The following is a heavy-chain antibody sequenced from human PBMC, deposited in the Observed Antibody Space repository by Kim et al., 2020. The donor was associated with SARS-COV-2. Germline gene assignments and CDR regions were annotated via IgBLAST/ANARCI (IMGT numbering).Heavy chain of an antibody. CDR3: ARAKGGNYYYGMDV. D-gene: IGHD1-26*01. V-gene: IGHV3-30*01. Sequence: YDDAVKGRFTISRDNSKNTLYLQMNSRGAEDTAVYYCARAKGGNYYYGMDVWGQGTTVTVSS. J-gene: IGHJ6*02.